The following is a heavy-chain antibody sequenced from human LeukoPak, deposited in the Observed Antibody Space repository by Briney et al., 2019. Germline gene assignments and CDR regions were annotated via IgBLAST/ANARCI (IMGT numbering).Heavy chain of an antibody. Sequence: PGRSLRLSCSAAGFTFINAWMTWVSQAPGKGREWVGRIKRKADGGTTDYAAPVKGRFTTSRDDSKNTLNLQMNSLKTEDTAVYYCTTVKEANDAFDIWGQGTMVTVSS. CDR3: TTVKEANDAFDI. CDR1: GFTFINAW. CDR2: IKRKADGGTT. V-gene: IGHV3-15*01. J-gene: IGHJ3*02.